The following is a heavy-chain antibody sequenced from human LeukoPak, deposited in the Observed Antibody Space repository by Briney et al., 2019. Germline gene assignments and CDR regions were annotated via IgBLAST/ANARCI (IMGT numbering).Heavy chain of an antibody. Sequence: GGSLRLSCAASGFTFSSYVMSWGRQAPGKGLEWVSAISGSGGSTYYADSVKGRFTVSRDNSKNTLYLQMNSLRAEDTAVYYCAKDAKYVFFGYWGQGTLVTVSS. CDR3: AKDAKYVFFGY. CDR1: GFTFSSYV. V-gene: IGHV3-23*01. J-gene: IGHJ4*02. D-gene: IGHD4/OR15-4a*01. CDR2: ISGSGGST.